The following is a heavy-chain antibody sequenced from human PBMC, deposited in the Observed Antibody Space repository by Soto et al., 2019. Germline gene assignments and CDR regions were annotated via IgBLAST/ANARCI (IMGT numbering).Heavy chain of an antibody. CDR1: GFTVSSKY. CDR2: IWSAGLT. D-gene: IGHD2-15*01. V-gene: IGHV3-53*01. CDR3: ARELPPDL. Sequence: TVGSLRLSCAASGFTVSSKYMNWVRQAPGKGLEWVSIIWSAGLTYYADSVRGRFTISRDISKNILFLQMNNLRAEDSAIYYCARELPPDLWGQGTLVTVSS. J-gene: IGHJ5*02.